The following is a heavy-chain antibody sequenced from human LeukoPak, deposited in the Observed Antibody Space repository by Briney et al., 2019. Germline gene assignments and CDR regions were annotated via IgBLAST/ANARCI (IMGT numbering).Heavy chain of an antibody. Sequence: SETLSLTCAVYGGSFSGYYWSRIRQPPGKGLEWIGEINHSGSTNYNPSLKSRVTISVDTSKNQFSLKLSSVTAADTAVYYCARKTGYSSSWSRGYYYYYYMDVWGKGTTVTISS. CDR3: ARKTGYSSSWSRGYYYYYYMDV. D-gene: IGHD6-13*01. CDR1: GGSFSGYY. CDR2: INHSGST. J-gene: IGHJ6*03. V-gene: IGHV4-34*01.